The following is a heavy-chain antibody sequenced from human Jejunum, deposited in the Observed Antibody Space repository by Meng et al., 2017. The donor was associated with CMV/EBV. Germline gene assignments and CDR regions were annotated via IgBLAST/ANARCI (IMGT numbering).Heavy chain of an antibody. CDR2: IYGDDDK. CDR1: FSLTSSGVG. V-gene: IGHV2-5*02. J-gene: IGHJ4*02. CDR3: AYSYCSTGTCYSFYY. Sequence: FSLTSSGVGVGWIRQPPGKALEWLALIYGDDDKRYSPSLNTGLTITKDTFKNQVVLRMTNMDPVDTATYYCAYSYCSTGTCYSFYYWGQGALVTVSS. D-gene: IGHD2-15*01.